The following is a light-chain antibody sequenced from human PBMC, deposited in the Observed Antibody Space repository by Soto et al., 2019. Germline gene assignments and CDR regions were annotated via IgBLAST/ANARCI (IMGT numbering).Light chain of an antibody. CDR3: ASYASSVNYV. Sequence: QSALTQPASVSGSPGQSITISCTGTSSDVGGYNYVSWYQLHPGKAPKLMIHEVSERPSGVSNRFSGSKSGNTASLTISGLQAEEEADYYCASYASSVNYVLGSGTKVTAL. J-gene: IGLJ1*01. CDR1: SSDVGGYNY. V-gene: IGLV2-14*01. CDR2: EVS.